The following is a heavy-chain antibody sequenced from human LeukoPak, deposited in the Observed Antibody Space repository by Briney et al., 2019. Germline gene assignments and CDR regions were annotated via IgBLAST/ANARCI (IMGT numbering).Heavy chain of an antibody. J-gene: IGHJ4*02. V-gene: IGHV3-74*01. CDR1: GFIFNSHW. CDR2: INTDGTTT. CDR3: ARDRNWNQIDY. Sequence: GGSLRLSCAASGFIFNSHWMHWVRQAPGQGLVWVSRINTDGTTTNYADSVKGRFTISRDNAKNTLFLQMHSLRAEDTAVYYCARDRNWNQIDYWGQGSLVTVSS. D-gene: IGHD1-20*01.